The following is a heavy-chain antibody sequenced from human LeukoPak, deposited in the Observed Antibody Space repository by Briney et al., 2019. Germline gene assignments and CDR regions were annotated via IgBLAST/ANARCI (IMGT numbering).Heavy chain of an antibody. J-gene: IGHJ6*03. CDR3: ARRGYPVYYYYMDV. D-gene: IGHD5-12*01. V-gene: IGHV1-18*01. Sequence: ASVKVSCKASGYTFTSYGITWVRQAPGQGLEWMGWISADNGKTNYAQKLQGRVTMTTDTSTTTAYMELRSLRSDDTAVYYCARRGYPVYYYYMDVWGKGTTVTISS. CDR2: ISADNGKT. CDR1: GYTFTSYG.